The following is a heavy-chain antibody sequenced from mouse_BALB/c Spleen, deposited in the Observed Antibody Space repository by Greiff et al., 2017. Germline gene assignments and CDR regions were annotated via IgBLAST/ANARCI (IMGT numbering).Heavy chain of an antibody. CDR2: ISSGGST. J-gene: IGHJ2*01. CDR1: GFTFSSYA. V-gene: IGHV5-6-5*01. Sequence: EVMLVESGGGLVKPGGSLKLSCAASGFTFSSYAMSWVRQTPEKRLEWVASISSGGSTYYPDSVKGRFTISRDNARNILYLQMSSLRSEDTAMYYCARGHYFDYWGQGTTLTVSS. CDR3: ARGHYFDY.